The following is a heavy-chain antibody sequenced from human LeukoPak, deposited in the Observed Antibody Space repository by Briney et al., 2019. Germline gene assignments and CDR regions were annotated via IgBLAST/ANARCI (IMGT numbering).Heavy chain of an antibody. CDR2: ISGSGGST. CDR1: GFTFSSYA. Sequence: PGGSLRLSCAASGFTFSSYAMSWVRQAPGKGLEWVSAISGSGGSTYYADSVKGRFTISRDNSKNTLYLQMNSLRAEDTAVYYCAKDRTYYYDRHYYYGMDVWGQGTTVTVSS. J-gene: IGHJ6*02. V-gene: IGHV3-23*01. D-gene: IGHD3-22*01. CDR3: AKDRTYYYDRHYYYGMDV.